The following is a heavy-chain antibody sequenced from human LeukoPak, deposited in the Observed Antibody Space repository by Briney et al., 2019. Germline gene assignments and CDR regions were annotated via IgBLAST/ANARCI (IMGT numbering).Heavy chain of an antibody. Sequence: GGSLRLSCAASGFTFSNYAMSWVRQAPGKGLEWVSGISGSGEITYYADSVKGRFTISRGKSKNTLYLQMNSLRTENTATYYCAKDVGFGSGSYYHFDYWGQGTLVTVSS. J-gene: IGHJ4*02. D-gene: IGHD3-10*01. V-gene: IGHV3-23*01. CDR2: ISGSGEIT. CDR3: AKDVGFGSGSYYHFDY. CDR1: GFTFSNYA.